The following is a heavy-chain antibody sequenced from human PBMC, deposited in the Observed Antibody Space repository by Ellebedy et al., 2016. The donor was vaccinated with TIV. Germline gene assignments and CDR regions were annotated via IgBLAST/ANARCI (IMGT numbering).Heavy chain of an antibody. Sequence: GGSLRLSXAASGFTFSNTWMNWVRQAPGKGLEWVGRIKSKTDGGTTDYAAPVKGRFTISRDDSKNTLYLQMNSLKTEDTAVYYCTTGGNSGWIYYYYGMDVWGQGTTVTVSS. CDR2: IKSKTDGGTT. V-gene: IGHV3-15*07. CDR1: GFTFSNTW. CDR3: TTGGNSGWIYYYYGMDV. J-gene: IGHJ6*02. D-gene: IGHD6-19*01.